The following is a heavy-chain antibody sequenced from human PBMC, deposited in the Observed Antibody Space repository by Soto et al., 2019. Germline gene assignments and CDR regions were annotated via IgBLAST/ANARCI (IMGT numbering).Heavy chain of an antibody. CDR2: IYSGGST. V-gene: IGHV3-53*01. CDR3: ARDLVAPDY. J-gene: IGHJ4*02. Sequence: SWVRQAPGKGLEWVSVIYSGGSTYYADSVKGRFTISRDNSKNTLYLQMNSLRAEDTAVYYCARDLVAPDYWGQGTLVTVSS. D-gene: IGHD2-8*02.